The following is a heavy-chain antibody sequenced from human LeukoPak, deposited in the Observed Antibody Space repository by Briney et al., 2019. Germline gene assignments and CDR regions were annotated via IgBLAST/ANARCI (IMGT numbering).Heavy chain of an antibody. CDR1: GGSVSSGSYY. J-gene: IGHJ3*02. Sequence: SETLSLTCTVSGGSVSSGSYYWSWIRQPPGKGLEWIGYIYYTGSTNYNPSLKSRVTISVDTSKNQFSLKLSSVTAADTAVYYCARNRGWDSFDIWGQGTMATVSS. D-gene: IGHD3-10*01. V-gene: IGHV4-61*01. CDR3: ARNRGWDSFDI. CDR2: IYYTGST.